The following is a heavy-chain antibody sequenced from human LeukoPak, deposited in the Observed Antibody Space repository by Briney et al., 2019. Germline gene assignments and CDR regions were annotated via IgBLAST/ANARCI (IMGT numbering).Heavy chain of an antibody. CDR3: AKGRCSSTSCPVDY. CDR1: GFTFDGYA. CDR2: ISWNSGSI. Sequence: PGGSLRLSCAASGFTFDGYAMHWVRQAPGKGLEWVSGISWNSGSISYADSVKGRFTISRDNAKNSLYLQMNSLRAEDTALYYCAKGRCSSTSCPVDYWGQGTLVTVSS. D-gene: IGHD2-2*01. J-gene: IGHJ4*02. V-gene: IGHV3-9*01.